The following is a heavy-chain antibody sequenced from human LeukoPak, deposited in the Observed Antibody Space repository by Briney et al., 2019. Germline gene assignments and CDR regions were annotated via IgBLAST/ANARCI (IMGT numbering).Heavy chain of an antibody. J-gene: IGHJ4*02. V-gene: IGHV3-21*01. CDR2: ISGDSTYI. CDR1: GFTFASYS. CDR3: ARVSGSLERQSDLDY. D-gene: IGHD1-1*01. Sequence: GGSLRLSCAASGFTFASYSMNWVRQAPGKGLEWVSSISGDSTYIYNAGSVKGRFTISRDNAQASLYLQMISLRADDTAVYYCARVSGSLERQSDLDYWGQGTLVIVSS.